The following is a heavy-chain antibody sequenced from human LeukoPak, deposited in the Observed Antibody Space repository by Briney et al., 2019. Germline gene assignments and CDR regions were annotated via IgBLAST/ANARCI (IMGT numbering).Heavy chain of an antibody. CDR1: GYTFTSYD. V-gene: IGHV1-8*01. D-gene: IGHD6-19*01. J-gene: IGHJ6*02. CDR2: MNPNSGNT. Sequence: VKVSCKASGYTFTSYDINWVRQATGQGLEWMGWMNPNSGNTGYAQKFQGRVTITRNTSISTAYMELSSLRSEDTAVYYCARGGQWLVLGYYYYGMDVWGQGTTVTVSS. CDR3: ARGGQWLVLGYYYYGMDV.